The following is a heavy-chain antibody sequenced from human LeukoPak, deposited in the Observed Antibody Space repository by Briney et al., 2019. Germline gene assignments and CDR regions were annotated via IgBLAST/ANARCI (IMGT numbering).Heavy chain of an antibody. D-gene: IGHD6-25*01. CDR3: AKSVRSGVDY. CDR2: ISYDGSNK. CDR1: GFTFSSYG. J-gene: IGHJ4*02. Sequence: GGSLRLSCAASGFTFSSYGMHWVRQAPGKGLEWVAVISYDGSNKYYADSVKGRFTISRDNSKNTLYLLMNSLRAEDTAVYYCAKSVRSGVDYWGQGTLVTVSS. V-gene: IGHV3-30*18.